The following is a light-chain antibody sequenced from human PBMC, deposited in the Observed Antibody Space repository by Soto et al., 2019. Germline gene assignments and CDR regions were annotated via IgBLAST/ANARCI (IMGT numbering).Light chain of an antibody. V-gene: IGKV1-5*03. CDR1: QSIICL. Sequence: DIQMTKSPSTLSASVEDSVTITSRASQSIICLLSCYPHKPGNAPKLLIYKSSSLESGFPSRFSGSGSGTEFTLTISSLQPDDFATYYCQQYNSFPTFGQGTNVQI. CDR2: KSS. J-gene: IGKJ1*01. CDR3: QQYNSFPT.